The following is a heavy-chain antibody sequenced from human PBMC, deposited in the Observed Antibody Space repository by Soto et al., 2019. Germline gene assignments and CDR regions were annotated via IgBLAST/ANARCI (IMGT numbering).Heavy chain of an antibody. J-gene: IGHJ4*02. Sequence: QVHLQQWGAGLLKPSETLSLTCAVNGGAFNGYYWTWIRQSPGKGLQWIGEINHSGTVHYNPSLKRRVTFSSDTSKTQFSPPLTSVTAAATAVYYCTRAGAALVRGSIGGFDYWGQGTLVTVSS. V-gene: IGHV4-34*01. CDR2: INHSGTV. CDR3: TRAGAALVRGSIGGFDY. CDR1: GGAFNGYY. D-gene: IGHD3-10*01.